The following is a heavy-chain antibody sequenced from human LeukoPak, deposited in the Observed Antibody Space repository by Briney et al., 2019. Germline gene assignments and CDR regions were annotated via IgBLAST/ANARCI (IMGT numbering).Heavy chain of an antibody. D-gene: IGHD1-26*01. Sequence: SETLSLTCTVSGASIPSSYYWSWIRQPPGKGLECIGYISASGNTNYNPSLKSRVTVSVDTSKSQFSLNLSSVTAADTAIYYCARLTGGGSYWGYFDYWGQGNLVTVSS. CDR3: ARLTGGGSYWGYFDY. V-gene: IGHV4-4*09. J-gene: IGHJ4*02. CDR1: GASIPSSYY. CDR2: ISASGNT.